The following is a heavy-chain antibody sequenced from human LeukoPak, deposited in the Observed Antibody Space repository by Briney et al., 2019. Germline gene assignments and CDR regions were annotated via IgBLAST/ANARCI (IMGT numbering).Heavy chain of an antibody. CDR3: TRGVAIPTSGRYDTFDY. CDR2: ISTDGSRI. D-gene: IGHD6-19*01. V-gene: IGHV3-64*02. J-gene: IGHJ4*02. CDR1: GFTFSNYA. Sequence: GGSLRLPCAASGFTFSNYAMYWVRQAPGEGLEDVSVISTDGSRIYYADSVKGRFTISRDNSKNTLYLQMGSLRAEDMAVYYCTRGVAIPTSGRYDTFDYWGQGALVTVSS.